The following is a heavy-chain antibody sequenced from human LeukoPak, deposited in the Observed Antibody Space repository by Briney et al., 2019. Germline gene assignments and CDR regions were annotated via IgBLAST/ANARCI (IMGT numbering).Heavy chain of an antibody. Sequence: GGSLRLSCAASGFTVSSNYMSWVRQAPGKGPEWVSVIYSGGSTYYADSVKGRFTISRDNSKNTLYLQMNSLRAEDTAVYYCATPRVGATTYFQHWGQGTLVTVSS. CDR1: GFTVSSNY. J-gene: IGHJ1*01. CDR3: ATPRVGATTYFQH. D-gene: IGHD1-26*01. CDR2: IYSGGST. V-gene: IGHV3-66*02.